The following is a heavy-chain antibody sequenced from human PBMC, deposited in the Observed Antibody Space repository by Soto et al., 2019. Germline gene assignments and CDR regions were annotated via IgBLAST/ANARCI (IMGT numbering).Heavy chain of an antibody. CDR3: AKDSDYDRTFDY. D-gene: IGHD3-22*01. CDR1: GFTFSSYG. J-gene: IGHJ4*02. V-gene: IGHV3-30*18. CDR2: ISYDGSNK. Sequence: GWSLRLSCAASGFTFSSYGMHWVRQAPGKGLEWVAVISYDGSNKYYADSVKGRFTISRDNSKNTLYLQMNSLRAEDTAVYYCAKDSDYDRTFDYWGQGTLVTVSS.